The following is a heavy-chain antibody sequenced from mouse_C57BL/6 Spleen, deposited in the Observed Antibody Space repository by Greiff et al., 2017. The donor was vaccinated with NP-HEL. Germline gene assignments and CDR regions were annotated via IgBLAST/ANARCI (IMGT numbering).Heavy chain of an antibody. Sequence: EVKVVESGGGLVKPGGSLKLSCAASGFTFSDYGMHWVRQAPEKGLEWVAYISSGSSTIYYADTVKGRFTISRDNAKNTLFLQMTSLRSEDTAMYYCARAANWGLFDYWGQGTTLTVSS. D-gene: IGHD4-1*01. J-gene: IGHJ2*01. CDR3: ARAANWGLFDY. V-gene: IGHV5-17*01. CDR2: ISSGSSTI. CDR1: GFTFSDYG.